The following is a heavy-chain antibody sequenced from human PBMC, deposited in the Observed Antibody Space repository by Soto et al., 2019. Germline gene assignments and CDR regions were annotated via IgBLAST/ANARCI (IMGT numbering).Heavy chain of an antibody. CDR2: IIPIFGTA. Sequence: SVKVSCKASGGTFSSYAISWVRQAPGQGLEWMGGIIPIFGTANYAQKFQGRVTITADESTSTAYMELSSLRSEDTAVYYCARNYYGSGSYRPYYYYGMDVWGQGTTVTVSS. CDR1: GGTFSSYA. CDR3: ARNYYGSGSYRPYYYYGMDV. D-gene: IGHD3-10*01. J-gene: IGHJ6*02. V-gene: IGHV1-69*13.